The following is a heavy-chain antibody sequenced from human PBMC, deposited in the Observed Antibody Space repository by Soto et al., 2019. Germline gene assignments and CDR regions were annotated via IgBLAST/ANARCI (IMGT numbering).Heavy chain of an antibody. Sequence: GGSLRLSCAASGFTFSSYWMHWVRQAPGKGLVWVSRINSDGSSTSYADSVKGRFTISRDNAKNTLYLQMNSLRAEDTAVYYCARSPGPAGWFGELFPYYFDYWGQGTLVTVSS. D-gene: IGHD3-10*01. CDR3: ARSPGPAGWFGELFPYYFDY. CDR2: INSDGSST. CDR1: GFTFSSYW. V-gene: IGHV3-74*01. J-gene: IGHJ4*02.